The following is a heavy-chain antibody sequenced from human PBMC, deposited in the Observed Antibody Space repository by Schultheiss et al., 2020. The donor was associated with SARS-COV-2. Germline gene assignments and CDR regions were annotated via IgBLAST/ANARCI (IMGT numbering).Heavy chain of an antibody. V-gene: IGHV3-30*07. CDR3: ASGNYYFHS. Sequence: GGSLRLSCAASGFTFSSYAMHWVRQAPGKGLEWVAVISYDGSNKYYADSVKGRFTISRDNSKNTLYLQMNSLRAEDTGVYYCASGNYYFHSWGQGTLVTVSS. D-gene: IGHD1-7*01. CDR1: GFTFSSYA. J-gene: IGHJ4*02. CDR2: ISYDGSNK.